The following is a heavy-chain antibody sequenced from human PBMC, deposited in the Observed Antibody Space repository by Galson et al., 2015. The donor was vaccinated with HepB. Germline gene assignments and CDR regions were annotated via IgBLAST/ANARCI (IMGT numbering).Heavy chain of an antibody. D-gene: IGHD4-17*01. Sequence: ETLSLTCTVSGGSISSSRYYWGWIRQPPGEGLEWIGSIYYSGSTYYNPSLKSRVTISVDTSKNQFSLKLSSVTAADTAVYYCARHMLMDYGDYVLEGPPGGFDPWGQGTLVTVSS. V-gene: IGHV4-39*01. J-gene: IGHJ5*02. CDR1: GGSISSSRYY. CDR2: IYYSGST. CDR3: ARHMLMDYGDYVLEGPPGGFDP.